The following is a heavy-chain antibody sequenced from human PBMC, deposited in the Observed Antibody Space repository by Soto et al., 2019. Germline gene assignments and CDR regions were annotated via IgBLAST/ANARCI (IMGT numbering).Heavy chain of an antibody. CDR3: ARSPNYGSGSYYNVDYYGMDV. CDR2: IDPSDSYT. V-gene: IGHV5-10-1*01. Sequence: PGESLKISCKGSGYSFTSYWISWVRQMPGKGLEWMGRIDPSDSYTNYSPSFQGHVTISADKSISTAYLQWSSLKASDTAMYYCARSPNYGSGSYYNVDYYGMDVWGQGTTVTVSS. J-gene: IGHJ6*02. CDR1: GYSFTSYW. D-gene: IGHD3-10*01.